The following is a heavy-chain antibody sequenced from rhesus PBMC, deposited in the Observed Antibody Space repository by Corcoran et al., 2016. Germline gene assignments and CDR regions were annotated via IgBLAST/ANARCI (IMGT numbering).Heavy chain of an antibody. CDR3: ATRGEYSHVFDY. V-gene: IGHV4-76*01. D-gene: IGHD4-23*01. J-gene: IGHJ4*01. CDR1: GGSISSGYD. CDR2: IYGISGST. Sequence: QVQLQESGPGVVKPSETLSLTCAVSGGSISSGYDWSWIRQPPGKGLEWIGYIYGISGSTNYNPSLKNRVTISKDASKNQFSLKLSSVTAADTAVYYCATRGEYSHVFDYWGQGVLVTVSS.